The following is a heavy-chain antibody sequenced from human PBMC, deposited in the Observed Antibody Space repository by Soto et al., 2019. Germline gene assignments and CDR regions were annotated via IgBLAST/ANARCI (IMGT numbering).Heavy chain of an antibody. J-gene: IGHJ6*02. CDR1: GGPFSTYA. CDR2: IIPLFTTT. CDR3: AGVFDPYYYYVMDV. D-gene: IGHD2-8*01. Sequence: QVQLVQSGAEVKKPGSSVKVSCKASGGPFSTYAISWVRQAPGQGLEWMGGIIPLFTTTNYAQKFQGRVTITADESTSTAYMELSSLTSEDTAMYYCAGVFDPYYYYVMDVWGQGTAVTVSS. V-gene: IGHV1-69*12.